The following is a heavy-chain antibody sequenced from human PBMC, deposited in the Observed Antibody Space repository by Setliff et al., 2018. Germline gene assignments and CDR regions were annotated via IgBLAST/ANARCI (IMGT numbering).Heavy chain of an antibody. D-gene: IGHD2-8*01. CDR1: GFTFSSYG. J-gene: IGHJ4*02. CDR2: IRYDGSNK. Sequence: GGSLRLSCAASGFTFSSYGMHWVRQAPGKGLEWVAFIRYDGSNKYYADSVKGRFTISRDNAKNSLYLQMNSLRAEDTAVYYCARNGGLDYWGQGALVTVSS. V-gene: IGHV3-30*02. CDR3: ARNGGLDY.